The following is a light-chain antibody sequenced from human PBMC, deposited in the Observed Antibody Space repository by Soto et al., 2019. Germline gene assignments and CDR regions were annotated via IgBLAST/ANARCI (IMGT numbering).Light chain of an antibody. CDR3: QQRNTCPPIT. CDR1: QSVRTY. J-gene: IGKJ5*01. V-gene: IGKV3-11*01. CDR2: DAS. Sequence: EIVLTQSPVTLSLSPGERATLSCRASQSVRTYLAWYQVKPGQAPRLLIYDASRRASGVPARFSGSGSGTDFTLTISSLEPEDGALYYCQQRNTCPPITVGLGTRLESK.